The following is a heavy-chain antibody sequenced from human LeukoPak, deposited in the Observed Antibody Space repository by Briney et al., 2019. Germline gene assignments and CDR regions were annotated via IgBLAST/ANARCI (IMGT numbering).Heavy chain of an antibody. CDR2: IYPNSGAT. D-gene: IGHD1-14*01. Sequence: ASVKLFCKASGYTFTGYYMHWVRQAPGQGLEWMGWIYPNSGATKYAQKFQGRVTMTRDTSISTAYMELSRLRSDDTAVYYCGTLLSNRPFDYWGQGSLVTVSS. CDR1: GYTFTGYY. J-gene: IGHJ4*02. V-gene: IGHV1-2*02. CDR3: GTLLSNRPFDY.